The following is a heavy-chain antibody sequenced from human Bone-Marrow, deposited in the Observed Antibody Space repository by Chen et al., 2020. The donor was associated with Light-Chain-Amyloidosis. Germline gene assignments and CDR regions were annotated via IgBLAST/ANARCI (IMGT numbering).Heavy chain of an antibody. Sequence: QVQLVQSGAEVKKPGASVKVSCKASGYTFTSYYMHWVLQAPGQGLEWMRIINPSGGSTRYAQKFQGRVTMTRVTSTSTVYMELSSLRSEYTAVYYCARGGGSTIRRGGPDYWGQGTLVTVSS. CDR2: INPSGGST. CDR1: GYTFTSYY. D-gene: IGHD5-12*01. J-gene: IGHJ4*02. V-gene: IGHV1-46*01. CDR3: ARGGGSTIRRGGPDY.